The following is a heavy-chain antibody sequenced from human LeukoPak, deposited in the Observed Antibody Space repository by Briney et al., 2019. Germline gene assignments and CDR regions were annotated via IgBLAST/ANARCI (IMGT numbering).Heavy chain of an antibody. CDR3: ARPWGVDY. J-gene: IGHJ4*02. Sequence: PSETLSLTCAVYGGSFSGYYWSWIRQPPGKGLEWIGEINHSGSTNYNPSLKSRVTISVDTSKNQFSLKLSSVTAADTAVYYCARPWGVDYWGQGTLVTVSS. CDR2: INHSGST. D-gene: IGHD3-16*01. V-gene: IGHV4-34*01. CDR1: GGSFSGYY.